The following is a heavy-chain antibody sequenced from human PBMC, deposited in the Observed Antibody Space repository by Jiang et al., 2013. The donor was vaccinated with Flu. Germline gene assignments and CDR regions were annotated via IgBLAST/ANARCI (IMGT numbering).Heavy chain of an antibody. Sequence: LLKPSETLSLMCTGLWWLHSSSNSHYWAWIRRPPGKGLEWIASITYMGAPTTTRPSRLRVTISIDTSKNQFSLKMNSVTAADAAVYYCARPGNSVGWFYFDYWGQGTLVTVSS. CDR3: ARPGNSVGWFYFDY. V-gene: IGHV4-39*01. CDR1: WLHSSSNSHY. CDR2: ITYMGAP. J-gene: IGHJ4*02. D-gene: IGHD6-19*01.